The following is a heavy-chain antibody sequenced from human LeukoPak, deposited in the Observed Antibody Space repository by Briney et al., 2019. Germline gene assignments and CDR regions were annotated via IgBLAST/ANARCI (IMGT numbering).Heavy chain of an antibody. J-gene: IGHJ5*02. CDR2: TFSTST. D-gene: IGHD5-24*01. Sequence: SETLSLTCSVSGDSVSGSPYYWGWIRQPPGKGLEWIGNTFSTSTLYNASLRSRVTIVVDASKNQFSLKLTSATAADTAMYFCARYKFHNYFDPWGQGTLVVVSS. CDR1: GDSVSGSPYY. CDR3: ARYKFHNYFDP. V-gene: IGHV4-61*01.